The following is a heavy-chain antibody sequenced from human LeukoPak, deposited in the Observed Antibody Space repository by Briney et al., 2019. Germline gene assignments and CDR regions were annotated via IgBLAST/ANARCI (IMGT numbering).Heavy chain of an antibody. V-gene: IGHV3-23*01. CDR1: GFTFSSYA. J-gene: IGHJ4*02. CDR2: IGGSGAGT. D-gene: IGHD5-18*01. Sequence: GGSLRLSCAASGFTFSSYAMTWVRQAPGKGREWVSAIGGSGAGTYYADSVKGRFTISTDNSKSTLYLQMNSLRVEDTAVYYCAKNGGDSYGTGHFDYWGQGTLVAVSS. CDR3: AKNGGDSYGTGHFDY.